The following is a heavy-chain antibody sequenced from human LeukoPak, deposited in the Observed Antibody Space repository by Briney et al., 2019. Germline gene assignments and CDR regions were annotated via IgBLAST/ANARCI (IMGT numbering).Heavy chain of an antibody. CDR1: GFTFSNYA. V-gene: IGHV3-30*09. CDR3: ARDPPMYYYDEPGSRDAFDI. CDR2: ISDDGSSK. J-gene: IGHJ3*02. D-gene: IGHD3-22*01. Sequence: GGSLRPSCAASGFTFSNYAMHWVRQAPGKGLAWVAAISDDGSSKFYSDSVKGRFAISRDNPKNTLYLQMNSLRAEDTAVYYCARDPPMYYYDEPGSRDAFDIWGQGTMVTVSS.